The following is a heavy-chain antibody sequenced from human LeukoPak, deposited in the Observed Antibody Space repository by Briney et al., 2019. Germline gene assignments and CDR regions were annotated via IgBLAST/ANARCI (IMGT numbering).Heavy chain of an antibody. V-gene: IGHV4-34*01. Sequence: SETLSLTCAVYGGPFSGYYWNWLRQSPGKGLEWMGEINHSGSTNYNPSLKSRVTISVDTSKNQFSLKLSSVTAADTAVHYCARGRATYDFWSGYLFDYWGQGTLVTVSS. D-gene: IGHD3-3*01. J-gene: IGHJ4*02. CDR2: INHSGST. CDR1: GGPFSGYY. CDR3: ARGRATYDFWSGYLFDY.